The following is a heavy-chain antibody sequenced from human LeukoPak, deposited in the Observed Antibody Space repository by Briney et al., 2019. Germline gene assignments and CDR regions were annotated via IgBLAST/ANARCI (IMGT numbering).Heavy chain of an antibody. D-gene: IGHD3-22*01. Sequence: SETLSLTCTVSGGSISSGGYYWSWIRQHPGKGLEWIGYIYYSGSTYYNPSLKSRVTISVDTSKNQFSLKLSSVTAADTAVYYCARVQYYYDSSGYYSQFGPWGQGTLVTVSS. CDR2: IYYSGST. V-gene: IGHV4-31*03. J-gene: IGHJ5*02. CDR3: ARVQYYYDSSGYYSQFGP. CDR1: GGSISSGGYY.